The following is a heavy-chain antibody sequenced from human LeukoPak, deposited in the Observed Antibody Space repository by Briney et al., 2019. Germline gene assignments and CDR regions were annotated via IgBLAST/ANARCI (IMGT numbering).Heavy chain of an antibody. CDR3: AKRFGSPHAFDI. J-gene: IGHJ3*02. CDR2: ISYDGSNK. Sequence: GGSLRLSCAASGFTFSSYGMHWVRQAPGKGLEWVAVISYDGSNKYYADSVKGRFTISRDNSKNTLYLQMNSLRVEDTAVYYCAKRFGSPHAFDIWGPGTVVTVSS. D-gene: IGHD1-26*01. CDR1: GFTFSSYG. V-gene: IGHV3-30*18.